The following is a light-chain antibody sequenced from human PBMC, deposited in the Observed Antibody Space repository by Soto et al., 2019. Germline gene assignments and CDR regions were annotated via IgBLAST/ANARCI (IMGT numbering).Light chain of an antibody. CDR1: SYNIGSNT. Sequence: QSVLTQPPSASGTPGQRVTISCSGSSYNIGSNTVNWYQQLPGTAPKLLIYSNIQRPSGVPDRFSGSKSGTSASLAISGLQSEDEADYYCAAWDDSLNVVFGGGTKVTVL. CDR3: AAWDDSLNVV. V-gene: IGLV1-44*01. CDR2: SNI. J-gene: IGLJ2*01.